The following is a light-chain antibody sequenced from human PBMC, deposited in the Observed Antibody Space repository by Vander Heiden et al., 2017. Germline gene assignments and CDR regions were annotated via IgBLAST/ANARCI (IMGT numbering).Light chain of an antibody. CDR1: SSDVGAYNY. V-gene: IGLV2-11*01. CDR2: EVA. CDR3: CSYTGRYSVI. J-gene: IGLJ2*01. Sequence: QSALTQPRSVSGSPGQSVTISCTGTSSDVGAYNYVSWYQHHPGKAPQLVVYEVAGRPAGVPDRFSGSKSGNMASLTISGLQAEDEGDYYCCSYTGRYSVIFGGGTKLAVL.